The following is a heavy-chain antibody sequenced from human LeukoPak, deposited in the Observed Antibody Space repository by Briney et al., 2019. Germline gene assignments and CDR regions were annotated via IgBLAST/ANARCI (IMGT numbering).Heavy chain of an antibody. CDR3: ARGGEIGATFDYFDY. D-gene: IGHD3-16*01. CDR2: ISYDGSSK. CDR1: GFTFSNYG. J-gene: IGHJ4*02. V-gene: IGHV3-30*03. Sequence: GRSLRLSCAASGFTFSNYGMNWVRQAPGKGLEWVAVISYDGSSKYYADSLKGRFSISRDNSKNTRYLQMNSLRVEDTAVYYCARGGEIGATFDYFDYWGQGTLVTVSS.